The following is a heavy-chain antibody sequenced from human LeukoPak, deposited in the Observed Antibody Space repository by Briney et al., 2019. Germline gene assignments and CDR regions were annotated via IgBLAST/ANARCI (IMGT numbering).Heavy chain of an antibody. D-gene: IGHD2-15*01. CDR3: VRGVDCSGVSCYSNY. V-gene: IGHV3-48*01. Sequence: GGSLRLSCAASGLTFSHYSMNWVRQAPGKGLQWVSYIDDNSDTIYYADSVKGRFTISRDNAKNSLYLQMNSLRVEDTAVYYCVRGVDCSGVSCYSNYWGQGTLGSVSS. J-gene: IGHJ4*02. CDR1: GLTFSHYS. CDR2: IDDNSDTI.